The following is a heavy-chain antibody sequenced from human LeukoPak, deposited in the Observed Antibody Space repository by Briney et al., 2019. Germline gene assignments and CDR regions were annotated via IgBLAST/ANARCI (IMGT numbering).Heavy chain of an antibody. CDR2: INHSGST. J-gene: IGHJ6*02. CDR3: ARRGGVVVTAIRKFDYYYGMDV. Sequence: SQTLSLTCTVSGGSISSGGYYWSWIRQPPGKGLEWIGEINHSGSTNYNPSLKSRVTISVDTSKNQFSLKLSSVTAADTAVYYCARRGGVVVTAIRKFDYYYGMDVWGQGTTVTVSS. V-gene: IGHV4-30-2*01. D-gene: IGHD2-21*02. CDR1: GGSISSGGYY.